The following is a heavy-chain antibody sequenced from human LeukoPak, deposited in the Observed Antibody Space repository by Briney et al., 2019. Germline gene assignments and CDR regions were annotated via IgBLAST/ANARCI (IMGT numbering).Heavy chain of an antibody. CDR3: ATQDGYSSGWYGSYYYGMDV. CDR2: ISNSSSYI. J-gene: IGHJ6*02. V-gene: IGHV3-21*01. CDR1: GFTFSSYS. D-gene: IGHD6-19*01. Sequence: GGSLRLSCAASGFTFSSYSMNWVRQAPGKGLEWVSSISNSSSYIYYADSVKGRFTISRDNAKNSLYLQMNSLRAEDTAVYYCATQDGYSSGWYGSYYYGMDVWGQGTTVTVSS.